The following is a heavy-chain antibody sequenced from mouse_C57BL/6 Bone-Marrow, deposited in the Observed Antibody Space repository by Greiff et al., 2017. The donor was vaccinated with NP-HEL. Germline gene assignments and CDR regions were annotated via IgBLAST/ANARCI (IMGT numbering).Heavy chain of an antibody. CDR2: IYPGSGST. D-gene: IGHD1-1*01. J-gene: IGHJ4*01. Sequence: VQLQQSGAELVKPGASVKMSCKASGYTFTSYWITWVKQRPGQGLEWIGDIYPGSGSTNYNEKFKSKATLTVDTSSSTADMQLSSLTSEDSAVYYCARDGSCYAMDYWGQGTSVTVSS. V-gene: IGHV1-55*01. CDR3: ARDGSCYAMDY. CDR1: GYTFTSYW.